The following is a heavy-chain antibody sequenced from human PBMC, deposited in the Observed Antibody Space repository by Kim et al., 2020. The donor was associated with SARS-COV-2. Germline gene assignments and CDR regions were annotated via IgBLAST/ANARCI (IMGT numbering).Heavy chain of an antibody. CDR3: ARALVGIEPGHFDY. J-gene: IGHJ4*02. Sequence: AGSVKSRITINPDQSKNQFSLQLNSVTPEDPAVYYCARALVGIEPGHFDYWGQGTLVTVSS. V-gene: IGHV6-1*01. D-gene: IGHD3-10*01.